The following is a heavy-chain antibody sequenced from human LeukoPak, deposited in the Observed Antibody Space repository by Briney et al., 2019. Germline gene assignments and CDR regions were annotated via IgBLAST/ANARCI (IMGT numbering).Heavy chain of an antibody. CDR1: GFSLSDYW. Sequence: GGSLRLSCAASGFSLSDYWISWVRQAPGKGLEWVANIKLDGSEKYYVNSVKGRFTISRDNAKNSLNLQMNSLRAEDTAVYYCARETRGSYVPGLDSWGQGTLVTVSS. J-gene: IGHJ4*02. D-gene: IGHD1-26*01. CDR3: ARETRGSYVPGLDS. V-gene: IGHV3-7*01. CDR2: IKLDGSEK.